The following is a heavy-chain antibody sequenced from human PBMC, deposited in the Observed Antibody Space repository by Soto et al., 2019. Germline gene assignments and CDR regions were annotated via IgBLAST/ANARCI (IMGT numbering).Heavy chain of an antibody. Sequence: KPSETLSLTCTVSGGSISSYYWSWIRQPAGKGLEWIGRIYTSGSTNYNPSLKSRVTMSVDTSKNQFSLKLSSVTAADTAVYYCATFLTAGPGYYYYYGMDVWGQGATVTVSS. J-gene: IGHJ6*02. D-gene: IGHD3-3*02. V-gene: IGHV4-4*07. CDR2: IYTSGST. CDR1: GGSISSYY. CDR3: ATFLTAGPGYYYYYGMDV.